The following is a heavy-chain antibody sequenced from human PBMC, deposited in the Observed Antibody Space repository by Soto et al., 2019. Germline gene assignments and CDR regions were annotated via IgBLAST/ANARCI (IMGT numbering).Heavy chain of an antibody. CDR2: IKSEIEGGTT. CDR1: GFTLSNVW. CDR3: STDAFAGLDT. D-gene: IGHD3-16*01. Sequence: GSLRLSCAASGFTLSNVWMTWVRRAPGKGLEWVGRIKSEIEGGTTDYAAPVKGRFTISRDDSRNTLYLQMNSLKTEDTAVYYCSTDAFAGLDTWGQGTQVTVSS. J-gene: IGHJ5*02. V-gene: IGHV3-15*01.